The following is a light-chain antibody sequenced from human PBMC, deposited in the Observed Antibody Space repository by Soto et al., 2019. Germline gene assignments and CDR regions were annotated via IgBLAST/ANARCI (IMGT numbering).Light chain of an antibody. CDR3: QQYNSYQYT. CDR1: QSISSW. V-gene: IGKV1-5*01. Sequence: DIQMTQSPSTLSASVGDRVTITCRASQSISSWLAWYQQKPGKAPKLLIYDASSLESGVPSRFSGSGSGTEFTPTISSLQPDDFATYYCQQYNSYQYTFGQGTRLEIK. J-gene: IGKJ5*01. CDR2: DAS.